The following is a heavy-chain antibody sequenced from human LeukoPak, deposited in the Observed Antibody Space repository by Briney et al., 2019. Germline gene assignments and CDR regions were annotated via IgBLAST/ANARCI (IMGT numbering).Heavy chain of an antibody. CDR1: SGSFTGYS. CDR3: ASVIAVAVPL. Sequence: ASETLSLTCALYSGSFTGYSWNWIRQPPGKGLEWIGEINHSGSANYNPSLKSRVTISVDKSKNQFSLKLSSVTAADTAVYYCASVIAVAVPLWGQGTLVTVSS. J-gene: IGHJ4*02. D-gene: IGHD6-19*01. V-gene: IGHV4-34*01. CDR2: INHSGSA.